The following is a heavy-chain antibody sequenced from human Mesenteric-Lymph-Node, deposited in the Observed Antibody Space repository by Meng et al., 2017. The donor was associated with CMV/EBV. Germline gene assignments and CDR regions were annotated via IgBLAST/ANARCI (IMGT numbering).Heavy chain of an antibody. J-gene: IGHJ6*02. D-gene: IGHD3-16*02. Sequence: ASVKVSCKSSGYPFIAYGVSWVRQAPGQGLEWMGWISPYNGDTNYAQKFQGRVSMTTETFTNTAYMDLRSLISDDTAVYYCARASKKIVGAMDVWGQGTTVTVSS. V-gene: IGHV1-18*01. CDR1: GYPFIAYG. CDR3: ARASKKIVGAMDV. CDR2: ISPYNGDT.